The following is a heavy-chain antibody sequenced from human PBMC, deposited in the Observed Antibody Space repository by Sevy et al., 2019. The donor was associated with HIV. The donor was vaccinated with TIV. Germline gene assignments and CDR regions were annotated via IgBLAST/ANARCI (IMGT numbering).Heavy chain of an antibody. V-gene: IGHV3-7*01. D-gene: IGHD5-18*01. J-gene: IGHJ6*02. CDR1: GFTFSNYW. CDR3: ARGGPLVDAALIPWGMDV. CDR2: IKQGGNEK. Sequence: GGSLRLSCAASGFTFSNYWMNWDRQAPGKGLEWVANIKQGGNEKYYVNSVKGRFTLSRDNAKNSVSLQMNSLRAEDTAVYYCARGGPLVDAALIPWGMDVWGQGTTVTVSS.